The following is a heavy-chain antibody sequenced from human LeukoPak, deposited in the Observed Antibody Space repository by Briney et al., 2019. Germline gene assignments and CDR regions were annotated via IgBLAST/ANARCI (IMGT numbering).Heavy chain of an antibody. J-gene: IGHJ4*02. V-gene: IGHV4-4*02. CDR1: GGSISSSNW. D-gene: IGHD5-18*01. Sequence: PSGTLSLTCAVSGGSISSSNWWSWVRQPPGKGLEWIGEIYHSGSTNYNPSLKSRVTISVDKSKNQFSLKLSSVTAADTAVYYCARRWVVDTAMVKDPYFDYWGQGTLVTVSS. CDR2: IYHSGST. CDR3: ARRWVVDTAMVKDPYFDY.